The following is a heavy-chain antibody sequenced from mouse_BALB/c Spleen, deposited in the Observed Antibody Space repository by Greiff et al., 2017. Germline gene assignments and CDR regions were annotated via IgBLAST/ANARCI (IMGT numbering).Heavy chain of an antibody. Sequence: EVKLMESGPGLVKPSQSLSLTCTVTGYSITSDYAWNWIRQFPGNKLEWMGYISYSGSTSYNPSLKSRISITRDTSKNQFFLQLNSVTTEDTATYYCARWYGNYGGYWGQGTTLTVSS. J-gene: IGHJ2*01. V-gene: IGHV3-2*02. CDR3: ARWYGNYGGY. CDR1: GYSITSDYA. CDR2: ISYSGST. D-gene: IGHD2-10*02.